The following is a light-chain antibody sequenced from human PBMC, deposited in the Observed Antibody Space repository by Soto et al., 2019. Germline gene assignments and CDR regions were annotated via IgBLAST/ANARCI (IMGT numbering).Light chain of an antibody. CDR2: DVG. CDR3: SSFSVASPL. CDR1: SSDIGGYNY. Sequence: QSALTQPASMSGSPGQSVTISCAGTSSDIGGYNYVSWYQHHPGTAPKLIIYDVGSRPSGVSHRFSASKSGNTASLTISGLQAEDEADYYCSSFSVASPLFGTGTKVTV. J-gene: IGLJ1*01. V-gene: IGLV2-14*01.